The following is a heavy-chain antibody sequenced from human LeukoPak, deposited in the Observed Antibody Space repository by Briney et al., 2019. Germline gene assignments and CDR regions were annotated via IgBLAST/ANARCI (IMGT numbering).Heavy chain of an antibody. V-gene: IGHV4-59*01. J-gene: IGHJ4*02. CDR3: ARVALTSIAARSSFGFDY. Sequence: SETLSLTCTVSGGSISSYYWSWIRQPPGKGLEWIGYIYYSGSTNYNPSLKSRVTISVDTSKNQFSLKLSSVTAADTAVYYCARVALTSIAARSSFGFDYWGQGTLVTVSS. CDR2: IYYSGST. D-gene: IGHD6-6*01. CDR1: GGSISSYY.